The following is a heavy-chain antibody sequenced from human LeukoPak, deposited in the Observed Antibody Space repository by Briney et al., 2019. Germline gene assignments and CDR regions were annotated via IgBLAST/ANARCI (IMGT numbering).Heavy chain of an antibody. J-gene: IGHJ4*02. CDR3: AKDGPPYYYDSSGLLDY. V-gene: IGHV3-30*18. D-gene: IGHD3-22*01. CDR1: GFTFSRHG. CDR2: ISCDGSNK. Sequence: PGRSLRLSCAASGFTFSRHGMYWVRQAPGKGLEWVAVISCDGSNKYYADSVKGRFTISRDNSKNMLYLQMNSLRVEDTAVYYCAKDGPPYYYDSSGLLDYWGQGTLVTVSS.